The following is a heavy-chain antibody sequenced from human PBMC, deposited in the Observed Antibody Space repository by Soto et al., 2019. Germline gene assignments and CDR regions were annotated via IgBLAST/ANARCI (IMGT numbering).Heavy chain of an antibody. CDR1: GFTFSDYY. CDR3: ARVCCYGRAYYFDY. V-gene: IGHV3-11*01. CDR2: ISSSGSTI. J-gene: IGHJ4*02. D-gene: IGHD2-2*01. Sequence: PGGSLRLSCAASGFTFSDYYMSWIRQAPGKGLEWVSYISSSGSTIYYADSVKGRFTISRDNAKNSLYLQMNSLRAEDTAVYYCARVCCYGRAYYFDYWGQGTLVTVSS.